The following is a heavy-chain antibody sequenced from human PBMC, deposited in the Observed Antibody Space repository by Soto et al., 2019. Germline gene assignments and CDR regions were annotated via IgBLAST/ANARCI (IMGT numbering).Heavy chain of an antibody. D-gene: IGHD1-20*01. V-gene: IGHV3-74*01. Sequence: GGSLRLSCAASGFTFSSYWMHWVRQAPGKGLVWVSRINSDGSSTNYADSVKGRFTISRDNAKNTLYLQMNSLRAEDTAVYYCARGDNWNYLYYYMDVWGKGTTVTVSS. CDR1: GFTFSSYW. J-gene: IGHJ6*03. CDR2: INSDGSST. CDR3: ARGDNWNYLYYYMDV.